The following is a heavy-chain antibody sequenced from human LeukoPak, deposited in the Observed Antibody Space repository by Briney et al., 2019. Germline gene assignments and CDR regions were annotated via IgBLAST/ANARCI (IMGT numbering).Heavy chain of an antibody. V-gene: IGHV4-4*07. D-gene: IGHD4-17*01. CDR3: ARGGATVTRYFDY. CDR2: IYSSGGT. J-gene: IGHJ4*02. CDR1: GGSISTYY. Sequence: SETLSLTCTLSGGSISTYYWSWIRQPAGKGLEWIGRIYSSGGTNYNPSLKSRVTMSVDTSKNQFSLKLSSVTAADTAVYYCARGGATVTRYFDYWGQGTLVTVSS.